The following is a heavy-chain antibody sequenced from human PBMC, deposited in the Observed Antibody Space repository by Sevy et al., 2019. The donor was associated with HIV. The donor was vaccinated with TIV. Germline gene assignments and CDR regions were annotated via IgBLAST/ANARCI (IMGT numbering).Heavy chain of an antibody. J-gene: IGHJ6*02. Sequence: ASVKVSCKASGYTFTDYYMHWVRQAPGQGLEWMVRINPNSGDTNFVQKFQGRVTMTRDTSISTAYMELSRLTSDDTAVYYCARDPVAPNPAGMDVWGQGTTVTVSS. D-gene: IGHD5-12*01. CDR3: ARDPVAPNPAGMDV. V-gene: IGHV1-2*06. CDR2: INPNSGDT. CDR1: GYTFTDYY.